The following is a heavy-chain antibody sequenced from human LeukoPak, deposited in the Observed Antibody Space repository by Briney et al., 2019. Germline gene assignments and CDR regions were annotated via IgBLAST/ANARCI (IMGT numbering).Heavy chain of an antibody. D-gene: IGHD3-3*01. V-gene: IGHV4-59*01. CDR1: GGSINSDY. CDR2: IYYSGST. J-gene: IGHJ3*02. CDR3: ARTWSGADAFDI. Sequence: TSETLSLTCSVSGGSINSDYWSWIRQPPGKGLEWIGYIYYSGSTNYNPSLKSRVTISVDTSKNQFSLKLSSVTAADTAVYYCARTWSGADAFDIWGQGTMVTVSS.